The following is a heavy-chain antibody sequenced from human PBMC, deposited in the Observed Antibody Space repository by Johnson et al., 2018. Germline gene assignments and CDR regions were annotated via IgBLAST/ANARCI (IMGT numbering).Heavy chain of an antibody. D-gene: IGHD1-26*01. CDR3: AKGRGELLIYYYCMDV. V-gene: IGHV3-15*01. CDR2: IRSKTDGGTT. CDR1: GFSFSGSP. J-gene: IGHJ6*03. Sequence: VQLQESGGGLVQPGGSLKLSCAASGFSFSGSPMHWVRQASGKGLEWVGRIRSKTDGGTTDYAAPVKGRFTISRDDSKKTLYLQMNRLKAEDTAVDYCAKGRGELLIYYYCMDVWGKGTTVTVAS.